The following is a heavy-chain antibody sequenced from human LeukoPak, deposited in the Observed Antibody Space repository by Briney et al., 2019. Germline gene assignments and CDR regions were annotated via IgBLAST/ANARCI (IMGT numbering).Heavy chain of an antibody. J-gene: IGHJ6*02. CDR2: ISAYNGNT. D-gene: IGHD6-13*01. Sequence: ASVKVSCKASGYTFTSYGISWVRQAPGQGLEWMGWISAYNGNTNYAQKLQGRVTMTTDTSTSTAYMELRSLRSDDTAVYYCARSPIAAAGEIYSYYYGMDVWGQGTTVTVSS. CDR3: ARSPIAAAGEIYSYYYGMDV. V-gene: IGHV1-18*01. CDR1: GYTFTSYG.